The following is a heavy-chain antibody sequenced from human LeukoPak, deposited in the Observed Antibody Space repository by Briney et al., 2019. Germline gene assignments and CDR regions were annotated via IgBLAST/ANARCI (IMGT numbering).Heavy chain of an antibody. J-gene: IGHJ4*02. Sequence: PGESLKISCTGSGYSFSDYWIAWVRRMPGKGLEWMGIIYPGDSETTYSPSFQGQVTISADRSITTTYLQWSSLKASDTAMYYCARGRGYCSSSRCYDFDYWGQGTLVTVSS. D-gene: IGHD2-2*01. CDR3: ARGRGYCSSSRCYDFDY. V-gene: IGHV5-51*01. CDR1: GYSFSDYW. CDR2: IYPGDSET.